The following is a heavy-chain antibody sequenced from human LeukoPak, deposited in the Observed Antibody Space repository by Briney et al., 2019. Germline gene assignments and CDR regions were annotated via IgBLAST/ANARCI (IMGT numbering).Heavy chain of an antibody. J-gene: IGHJ4*02. V-gene: IGHV4-30-2*01. CDR3: ARDLLEVAGYFDY. CDR2: IYHSGST. D-gene: IGHD3-3*01. Sequence: SETLSLTCTVSGGSISSGGYYWSWIRQPPGKGLEWIGYIYHSGSTYYNPSLKSRATISVDRSKNQFSLKLSSVTAADTAVYYCARDLLEVAGYFDYWGQGTLVTVSS. CDR1: GGSISSGGYY.